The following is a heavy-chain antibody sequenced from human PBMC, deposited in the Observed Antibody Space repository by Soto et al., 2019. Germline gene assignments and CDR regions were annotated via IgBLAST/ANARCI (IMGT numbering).Heavy chain of an antibody. Sequence: GGSLRLSCTASGFTFSSYAMHWVRQAPGKGLEWVAVISYDGHNIHYEDSVKGRFTISRDNSKNTLYLQMNSLTDEDTAVYYCAKSTYRSVPGTYFDYWGQGTLVTVSS. D-gene: IGHD6-19*01. J-gene: IGHJ4*02. CDR1: GFTFSSYA. CDR2: ISYDGHNI. V-gene: IGHV3-30*18. CDR3: AKSTYRSVPGTYFDY.